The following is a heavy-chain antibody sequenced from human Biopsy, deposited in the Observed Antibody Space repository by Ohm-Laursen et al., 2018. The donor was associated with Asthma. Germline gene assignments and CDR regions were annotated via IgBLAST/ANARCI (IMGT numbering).Heavy chain of an antibody. CDR2: ISVYNGNT. Sequence: ASVKVSCKTSGYTFNSAGITWVRQAPGQGLEWMGWISVYNGNTKVAQKLQDRVTMITDTSTSTAYMELRGLRSDDAAVYFCARAVDYSHYYGIDVWGQGTTVTVS. D-gene: IGHD3-10*01. J-gene: IGHJ6*02. CDR1: GYTFNSAG. V-gene: IGHV1-18*01. CDR3: ARAVDYSHYYGIDV.